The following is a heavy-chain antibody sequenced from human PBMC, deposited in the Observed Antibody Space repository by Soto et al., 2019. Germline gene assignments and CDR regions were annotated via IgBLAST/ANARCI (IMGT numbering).Heavy chain of an antibody. CDR3: AREGGYCSGGTCAFDY. CDR2: INPNTGGT. J-gene: IGHJ4*02. V-gene: IGHV1-2*02. CDR1: GYIFTGYH. Sequence: ASVKVSCKASGYIFTGYHMHWARQAPGQGLEWMGWINPNTGGTNFAQKFQGRVTMTRDTSISTAYMELSRLRSDDTAVYYCAREGGYCSGGTCAFDYWGQGTLVTVSS. D-gene: IGHD2-15*01.